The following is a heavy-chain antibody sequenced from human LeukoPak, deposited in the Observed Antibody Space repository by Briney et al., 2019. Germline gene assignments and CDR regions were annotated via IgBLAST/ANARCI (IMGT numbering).Heavy chain of an antibody. CDR2: IYHSGST. D-gene: IGHD2-15*01. J-gene: IGHJ5*02. CDR1: GGSISSSNW. Sequence: SSETLSLTCAVSGGSISSSNWWSWVRQPPGQGLEWIGEIYHSGSTNYNPSLKSRVTISVDKSKNQFSLKLSSVTAADTAVYYCARYIVVVVAATRRGWFDPWGQGTLVTVSS. CDR3: ARYIVVVVAATRRGWFDP. V-gene: IGHV4-4*02.